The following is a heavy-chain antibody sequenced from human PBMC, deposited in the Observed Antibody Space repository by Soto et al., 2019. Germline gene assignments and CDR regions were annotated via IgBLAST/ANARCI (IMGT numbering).Heavy chain of an antibody. V-gene: IGHV2-26*01. CDR2: IFSNDEK. CDR3: ALWGSRWPYYYYYYGMDV. Sequence: QVTLKESGPVLVKPTETLTLTCTVSGFSLSNARMGVSWIRQPPGKALEWLAHIFSNDEKSYSKSLKSRLTISKDTSKSQVVLTMTNMDPVDTATYYCALWGSRWPYYYYYYGMDVWGQGTTVTVSS. D-gene: IGHD3-16*01. CDR1: GFSLSNARMG. J-gene: IGHJ6*02.